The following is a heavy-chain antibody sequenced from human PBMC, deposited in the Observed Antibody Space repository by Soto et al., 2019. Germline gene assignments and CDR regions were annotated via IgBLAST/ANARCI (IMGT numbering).Heavy chain of an antibody. CDR3: ARARSGYYGWFDP. CDR2: IYYSGST. J-gene: IGHJ5*02. Sequence: SETLSLTCTVSGGSISSYYWSWIRQPPGKGLEWTGYIYYSGSTNYNPSLKSRVTISVDTSKNQFSLKLRSVTAADTAVYYCARARSGYYGWFDPWGQGXLVTVSS. CDR1: GGSISSYY. D-gene: IGHD3-22*01. V-gene: IGHV4-59*01.